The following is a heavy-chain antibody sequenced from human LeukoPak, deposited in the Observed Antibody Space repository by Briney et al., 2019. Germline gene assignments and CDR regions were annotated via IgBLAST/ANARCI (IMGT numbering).Heavy chain of an antibody. Sequence: GGSLRLSCAASGFTFSSYGMHWVRQAPGKGLEWVAFIRYDGSNKYYADSVKGRFTISRDNSKNTLYLQMNSLRAEDTAVYYCAKAEGDYYDSSGYYPGYFDYWGQGTLVTVSS. CDR1: GFTFSSYG. J-gene: IGHJ4*02. D-gene: IGHD3-22*01. CDR3: AKAEGDYYDSSGYYPGYFDY. CDR2: IRYDGSNK. V-gene: IGHV3-30*02.